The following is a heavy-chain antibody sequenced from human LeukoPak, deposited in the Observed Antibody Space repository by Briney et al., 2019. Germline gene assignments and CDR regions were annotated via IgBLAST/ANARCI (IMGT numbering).Heavy chain of an antibody. CDR1: GFTFSSYA. CDR2: ISGSGGST. D-gene: IGHD2-8*02. CDR3: AKASIVLVVYATSDAFDI. V-gene: IGHV3-23*01. Sequence: GGSLRLSCAASGFTFSSYAMSWVRQAPGKGLEWVSAISGSGGSTCYADSVKGRFTISRDNSKNTLYLQMNSLRAEDTAVYYCAKASIVLVVYATSDAFDIWGRGTMVTVSS. J-gene: IGHJ3*02.